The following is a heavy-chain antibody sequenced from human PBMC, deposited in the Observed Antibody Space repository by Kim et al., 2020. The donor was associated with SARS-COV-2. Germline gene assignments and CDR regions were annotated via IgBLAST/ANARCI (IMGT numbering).Heavy chain of an antibody. CDR1: GFTFSSYS. CDR2: ISSSSSTI. CDR3: ASLPDYGSGSLNWFDP. J-gene: IGHJ5*02. V-gene: IGHV3-48*02. D-gene: IGHD3-10*01. Sequence: GGSLRLSCAASGFTFSSYSMNWVRQAPGKGLEWVSYISSSSSTIYYADSVKGRFTISRDNAKNSLYLQMNSLRDEDTAVYYCASLPDYGSGSLNWFDPWGQGTLVTVSS.